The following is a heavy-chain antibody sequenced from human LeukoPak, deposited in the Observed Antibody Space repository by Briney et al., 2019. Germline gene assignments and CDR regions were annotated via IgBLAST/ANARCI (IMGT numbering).Heavy chain of an antibody. CDR3: ARDPDPNYGGNSHYFDY. J-gene: IGHJ4*02. CDR1: GASINSGGYY. D-gene: IGHD4-23*01. V-gene: IGHV4-30-2*01. CDR2: IYHSGST. Sequence: SETLSLTCTVSGASINSGGYYWSWIRQPPGKGLEWIGYIYHSGSTYYNPSLTSRATISVDRSKNQFSLKLSSVTAADTAVYYCARDPDPNYGGNSHYFDYWGQGTLVTVSS.